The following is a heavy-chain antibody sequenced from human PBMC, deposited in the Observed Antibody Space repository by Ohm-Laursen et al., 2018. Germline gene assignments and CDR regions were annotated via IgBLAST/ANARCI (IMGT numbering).Heavy chain of an antibody. CDR2: IKRKTDGGTT. Sequence: SLRLSCAASGFTFSNACMSWVRQAPGKGLEWVGRIKRKTDGGTTDYAAPVKGRFTISRDDSKNTLYLQMNSLKTEDTAVYYCTKQGYYYAMDVWGQGTTVTVSS. V-gene: IGHV3-15*01. J-gene: IGHJ6*02. CDR1: GFTFSNAC. CDR3: TKQGYYYAMDV.